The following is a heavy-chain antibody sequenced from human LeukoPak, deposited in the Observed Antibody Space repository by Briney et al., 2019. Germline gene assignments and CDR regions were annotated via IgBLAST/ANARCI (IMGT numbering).Heavy chain of an antibody. CDR3: ARHVAASVWFDP. CDR2: INPNNGGT. D-gene: IGHD2-21*01. CDR1: GYTFTGYH. Sequence: ASVKVSCKASGYTFTGYHMHWVRQAPGQGLEWMGWINPNNGGTNYAQKFQGRVTMTRDTSISTAYMEVSRLRSDDTAIHYCARHVAASVWFDPWGQGTLVTVSS. V-gene: IGHV1-2*02. J-gene: IGHJ5*02.